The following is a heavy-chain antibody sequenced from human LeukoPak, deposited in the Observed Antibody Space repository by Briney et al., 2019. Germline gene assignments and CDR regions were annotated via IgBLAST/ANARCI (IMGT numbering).Heavy chain of an antibody. J-gene: IGHJ4*02. CDR1: GFTFSSYG. CDR2: ISYDGSNK. CDR3: ARDSYYDSSGSVDY. D-gene: IGHD3-22*01. Sequence: GRSLRLSCAASGFTFSSYGMHWVRQAPGKGLEWVAVISYDGSNKYYADSVKGRFTISRDNSKNTLYLQMNSLRAEDTAVYYCARDSYYDSSGSVDYWGQGTLVTVSS. V-gene: IGHV3-30*03.